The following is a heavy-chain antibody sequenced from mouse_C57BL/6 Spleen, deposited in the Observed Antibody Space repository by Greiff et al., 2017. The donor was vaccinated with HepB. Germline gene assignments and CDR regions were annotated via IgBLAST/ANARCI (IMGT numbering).Heavy chain of an antibody. D-gene: IGHD1-1*01. CDR3: TRDDYGSRSIFDY. J-gene: IGHJ2*01. Sequence: VQLQQSGAELVRPGASVTLSCKASGYTFTDYEMHWVKQTPVHGLEWIGAIDPETGGTAYNQKFKGKAILTADKSSSTAYMELRSLTSEDSAVYYCTRDDYGSRSIFDYWGQGTTLTVSS. V-gene: IGHV1-15*01. CDR2: IDPETGGT. CDR1: GYTFTDYE.